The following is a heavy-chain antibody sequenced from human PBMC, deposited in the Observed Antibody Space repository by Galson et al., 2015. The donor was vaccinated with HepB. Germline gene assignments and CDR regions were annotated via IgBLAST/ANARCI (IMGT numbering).Heavy chain of an antibody. CDR1: GYAFTNYY. J-gene: IGHJ4*02. CDR2: INPGGGVT. Sequence: SVKVSCKASGYAFTNYYMHWVRQAPGQGLEWMGVINPGGGVTNYAQKFQDRFTVTRDTSTTTVYMELSSLRPDDTAVYYCARDRDTSGWHNGYDCWGQGTLVTVSS. D-gene: IGHD6-19*01. V-gene: IGHV1-46*01. CDR3: ARDRDTSGWHNGYDC.